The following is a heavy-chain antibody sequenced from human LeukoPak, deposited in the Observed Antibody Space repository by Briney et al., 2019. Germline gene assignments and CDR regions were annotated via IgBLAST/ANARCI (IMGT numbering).Heavy chain of an antibody. V-gene: IGHV4-34*01. CDR1: GGSFSGYY. CDR3: ARGRITMVRALGY. D-gene: IGHD3-10*01. Sequence: SETLSLTCAVYGGSFSGYYWSWIRPPPGKGLEWIGGINHSGSTNYNPSLKCRVTISVDTSKNQFSLKLSSVTAADTAVYYCARGRITMVRALGYWGQGTLVTVSS. J-gene: IGHJ4*02. CDR2: INHSGST.